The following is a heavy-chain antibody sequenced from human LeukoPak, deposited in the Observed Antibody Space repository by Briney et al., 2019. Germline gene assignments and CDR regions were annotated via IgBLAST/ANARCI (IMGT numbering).Heavy chain of an antibody. V-gene: IGHV4-39*01. J-gene: IGHJ5*02. CDR2: IYYSGST. Sequence: SETLSLTCTVSGGSISSSSYYWGRIRQPPGKGLEWIGSIYYSGSTYYNPSLKSRVTISVDTSKNQFSLKLSSVTAADTAVYYCARHVATMVRGVMSWFDPWGQGTLVTVSS. D-gene: IGHD3-10*01. CDR3: ARHVATMVRGVMSWFDP. CDR1: GGSISSSSYY.